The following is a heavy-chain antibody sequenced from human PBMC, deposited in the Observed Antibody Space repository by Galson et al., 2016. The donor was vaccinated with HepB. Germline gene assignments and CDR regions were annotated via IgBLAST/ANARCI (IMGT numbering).Heavy chain of an antibody. D-gene: IGHD3-16*02. CDR3: AKDFTRDYDYVWGSYHLNYFDH. CDR1: GFIFSSYG. V-gene: IGHV3-30*18. Sequence: LRLSCAVSGFIFSSYGMHWVRQAPGKGLEWVSLISSDGNNKYYADSVKGRFTISRDISKNTLYLQMNSLRPADTAVYFCAKDFTRDYDYVWGSYHLNYFDHWGQGTLVTVSS. J-gene: IGHJ4*02. CDR2: ISSDGNNK.